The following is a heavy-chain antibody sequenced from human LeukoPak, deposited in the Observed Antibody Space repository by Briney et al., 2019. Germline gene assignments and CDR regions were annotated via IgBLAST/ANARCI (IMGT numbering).Heavy chain of an antibody. J-gene: IGHJ4*02. CDR2: IGPGGTFT. V-gene: IGHV3-23*01. CDR3: AKDIEAYN. Sequence: GGSLRLSCTASGFTLSSYAMNWVRQAPGKGLEWVSGIGPGGTFTYYADSVKGRFTIFRDNSRNPLYLQTNTLRADYTAVYHCAKDIEAYNWGQGTLVAVSS. D-gene: IGHD2-21*01. CDR1: GFTLSSYA.